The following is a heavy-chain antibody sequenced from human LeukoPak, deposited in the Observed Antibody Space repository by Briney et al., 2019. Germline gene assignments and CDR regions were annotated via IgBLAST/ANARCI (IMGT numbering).Heavy chain of an antibody. J-gene: IGHJ5*02. CDR3: ARDLKGVVINWFDP. CDR2: INPNSGGT. CDR1: GYTFTGYY. V-gene: IGHV1-2*06. Sequence: ASVKVSCKASGYTFTGYYMHWVRQAPGRGLEWMGRINPNSGGTNYAQKFQGRVTMTRDTSISTAYMELSRLRSDDTAVYYCARDLKGVVINWFDPWGQGTLVTVSS. D-gene: IGHD4-23*01.